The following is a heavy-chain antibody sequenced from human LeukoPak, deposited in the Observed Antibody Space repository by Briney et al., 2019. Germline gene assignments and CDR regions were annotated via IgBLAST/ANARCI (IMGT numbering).Heavy chain of an antibody. V-gene: IGHV3-30*04. CDR3: ASGRILEWLLFDY. CDR1: GLTFSSYA. D-gene: IGHD3-3*01. CDR2: ISYDGSNK. Sequence: PGGSLILSCAASGLTFSSYAMHWVRQAPGKGLEWVAVISYDGSNKYYADSVKGRFTISRDNSKNTLYLQMNSLRAEDTAVYYCASGRILEWLLFDYWGQGTLVTVSS. J-gene: IGHJ4*02.